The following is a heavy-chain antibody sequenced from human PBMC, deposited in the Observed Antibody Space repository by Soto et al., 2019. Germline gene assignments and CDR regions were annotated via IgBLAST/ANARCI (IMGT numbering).Heavy chain of an antibody. CDR1: GYTFTSYY. CDR3: ARDSGSYDFAY. V-gene: IGHV1-2*04. Sequence: GAPVKVSCKASGYTFTSYYMPWVRQAPGQGLEWMGWINPNTGGTNYAQKFQGWVTMTRDTSISTVYVEVSRLKSDDTAVYYCARDSGSYDFAYWGQGTLVTVSS. J-gene: IGHJ4*02. D-gene: IGHD1-26*01. CDR2: INPNTGGT.